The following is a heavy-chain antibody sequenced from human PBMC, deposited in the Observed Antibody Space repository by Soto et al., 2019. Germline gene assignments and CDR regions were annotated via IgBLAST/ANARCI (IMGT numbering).Heavy chain of an antibody. CDR2: INHSGST. Sequence: SETLSLTCAVYGGSFSGYYWSWIRQPPGKGLEWIGEINHSGSTNYNPSLKSRVTISVDTSKNQFSLKLSSVTAADTAVYYCRVLELRRRWFDPWGQGTLVTVSS. D-gene: IGHD1-7*01. V-gene: IGHV4-34*01. CDR1: GGSFSGYY. CDR3: RVLELRRRWFDP. J-gene: IGHJ5*02.